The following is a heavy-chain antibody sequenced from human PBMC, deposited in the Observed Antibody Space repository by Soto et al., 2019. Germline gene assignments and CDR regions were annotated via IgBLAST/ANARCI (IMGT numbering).Heavy chain of an antibody. CDR2: IIPILGIA. V-gene: IGHV1-69*02. J-gene: IGHJ4*02. CDR1: GGTFSSYS. CDR3: ARGGVAGFDY. Sequence: QVQLVQSGAEVKKPGSSLKVSCKASGGTFSSYSISWVRQAPGQGLEWMGRIIPILGIANYAQKFQGRVTITADKSTSTAYMELSSLRAEDTAVYHCARGGVAGFDYWGQGTLVNVSS. D-gene: IGHD6-19*01.